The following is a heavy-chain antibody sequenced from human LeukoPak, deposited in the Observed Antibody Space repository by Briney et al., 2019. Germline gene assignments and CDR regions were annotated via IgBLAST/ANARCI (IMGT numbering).Heavy chain of an antibody. CDR1: GFTFSSYW. D-gene: IGHD3-3*01. Sequence: QSGGSLRLSCAASGFTFSSYWMSWVRQAPGKGLEWVANIKQDGGEKYYVDSVKGRFTISRDNAKNSLYLQMNSLRAEDTAVFYCAREKGGGIYDFWSAHPAFDIWGQGTMVTVSS. CDR2: IKQDGGEK. V-gene: IGHV3-7*01. J-gene: IGHJ3*02. CDR3: AREKGGGIYDFWSAHPAFDI.